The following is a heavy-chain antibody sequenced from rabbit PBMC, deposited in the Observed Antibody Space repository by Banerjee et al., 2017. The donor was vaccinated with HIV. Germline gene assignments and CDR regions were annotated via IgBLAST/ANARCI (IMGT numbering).Heavy chain of an antibody. Sequence: QEQLVESGGGLVQPEGTLTLTCKASGIDFTSYYYMCWVRQAPGKGLELIACIYTSTNSTWYANWVNGRFTISSSTSLNSVDLKMTSLTAADTATYFCARAPYAYYTGDAYASFTLWGPGTLVTVS. D-gene: IGHD6-1*01. J-gene: IGHJ4*01. CDR2: IYTSTNST. V-gene: IGHV1S43*01. CDR3: ARAPYAYYTGDAYASFTL. CDR1: GIDFTSYYY.